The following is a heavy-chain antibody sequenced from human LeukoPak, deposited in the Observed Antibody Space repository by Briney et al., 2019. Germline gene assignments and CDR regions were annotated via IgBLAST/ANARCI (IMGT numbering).Heavy chain of an antibody. CDR1: GFTFNTYV. V-gene: IGHV3-23*01. CDR3: AKDHANTPVVTN. D-gene: IGHD2-21*02. CDR2: ISASGGST. J-gene: IGHJ4*02. Sequence: PGGSLRLSCAASGFTFNTYVMSWVRQAPGKGLEWVSAISASGGSTYYADSVTGRFTVSRDNSKNTVDLQMNNLRVDDTAIYYCAKDHANTPVVTNWGQGILVSVSS.